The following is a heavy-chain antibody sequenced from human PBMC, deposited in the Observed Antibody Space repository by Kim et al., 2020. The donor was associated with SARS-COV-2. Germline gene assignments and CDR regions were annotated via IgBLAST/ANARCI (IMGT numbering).Heavy chain of an antibody. D-gene: IGHD3-10*01. Sequence: GGSLRLSCAASGITFSKYGMHWVRQAPGKGLEWVAVISYDGSTEYYADSVKGRFTISRDNSKNMLYLQMNSLRTEDTAVYYCAKGAMFRGADHDCWGQGT. CDR3: AKGAMFRGADHDC. V-gene: IGHV3-30*18. J-gene: IGHJ4*02. CDR2: ISYDGSTE. CDR1: GITFSKYG.